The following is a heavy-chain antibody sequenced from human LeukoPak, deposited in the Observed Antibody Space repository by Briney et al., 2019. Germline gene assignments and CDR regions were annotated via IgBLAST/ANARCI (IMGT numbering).Heavy chain of an antibody. D-gene: IGHD5-18*01. CDR1: GGSLSGYY. V-gene: IGHV4-34*01. CDR3: ATGYSYGPTFDY. Sequence: PSETLSHTPALYGGSLSGYYWSRIHPPPRKGLEWIGEINHSGSTNYNPSLKSRVTISVDTSKNQFSLQLSSVIAADTAVYYCATGYSYGPTFDYWGQGTLVTVSS. J-gene: IGHJ4*02. CDR2: INHSGST.